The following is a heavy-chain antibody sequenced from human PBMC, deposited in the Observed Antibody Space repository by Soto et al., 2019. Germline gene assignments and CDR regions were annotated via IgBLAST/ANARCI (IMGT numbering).Heavy chain of an antibody. CDR2: INHSGST. J-gene: IGHJ4*02. Sequence: QPLPWGLEWIGEINHSGSTNYNPSLKSRVTISVDTSKNQFSLKLSSVTAADTAVYYCARAAGYSYGYLSFDYWGQGTLVTVSS. V-gene: IGHV4-34*01. CDR3: ARAAGYSYGYLSFDY. D-gene: IGHD5-18*01.